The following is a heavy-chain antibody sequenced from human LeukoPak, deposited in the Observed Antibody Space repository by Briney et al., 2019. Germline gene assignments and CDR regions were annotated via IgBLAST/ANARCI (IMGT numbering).Heavy chain of an antibody. CDR3: AKEGRWGSWYFDY. J-gene: IGHJ4*02. Sequence: GGSLRLSCAASGFTFSSYAMHWVRQAPGKGLEWVAVVAADGSAKFYADSVRGRFTIFRDTSRNTVFLQLSGLKTEDTAVYYCAKEGRWGSWYFDYWGQGALVTVSS. D-gene: IGHD3-16*01. V-gene: IGHV3-30*18. CDR1: GFTFSSYA. CDR2: VAADGSAK.